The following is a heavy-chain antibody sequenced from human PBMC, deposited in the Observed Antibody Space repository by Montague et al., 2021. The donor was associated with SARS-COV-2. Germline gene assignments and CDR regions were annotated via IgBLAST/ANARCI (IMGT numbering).Heavy chain of an antibody. CDR2: ISTTGANT. CDR1: GFPFSSYW. Sequence: SRSLSLSASGFPFSSYWMHWVRQAPGKGLEWVSAISTTGANTYYAGSVKGRFTISRDNSKNTLYLQLNSLRDEDTAVYYCAKEGVVVGADGFDYWGQGTMVIASS. CDR3: AKEGVVVGADGFDY. D-gene: IGHD3-22*01. V-gene: IGHV3-23*01. J-gene: IGHJ3*01.